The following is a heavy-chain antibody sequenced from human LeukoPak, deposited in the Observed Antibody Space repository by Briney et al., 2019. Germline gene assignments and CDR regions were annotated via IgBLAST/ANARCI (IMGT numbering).Heavy chain of an antibody. V-gene: IGHV3-23*01. CDR2: ISGSGGST. CDR3: AKDSSSWPECFQH. J-gene: IGHJ1*01. D-gene: IGHD6-13*01. CDR1: GFTFSSYA. Sequence: PGGSLRLSCAASGFTFSSYAMSWGRQVPGKGLEWVSGISGSGGSTFYADSVKGRFTISRDNSKNTLYLQMNSLRAEDTAVYYCAKDSSSWPECFQHWGQGTLVTVSS.